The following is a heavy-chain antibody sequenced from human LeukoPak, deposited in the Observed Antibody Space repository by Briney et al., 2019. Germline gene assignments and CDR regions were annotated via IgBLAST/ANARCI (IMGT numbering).Heavy chain of an antibody. Sequence: SETLSLTCTVSGGSVRSDSYYWSWIRQPPGKGLEWIGYVYYSGSTNYNPSLKSRVTISVDTSKNQFSLKLSSVTAADTAVYYCARHQYSYGRIDYWGQGTLVTVSS. CDR3: ARHQYSYGRIDY. D-gene: IGHD5-18*01. CDR2: VYYSGST. V-gene: IGHV4-61*01. J-gene: IGHJ4*02. CDR1: GGSVRSDSYY.